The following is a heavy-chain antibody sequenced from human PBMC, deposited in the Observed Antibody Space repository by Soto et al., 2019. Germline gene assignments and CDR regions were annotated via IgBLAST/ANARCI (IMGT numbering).Heavy chain of an antibody. J-gene: IGHJ5*02. V-gene: IGHV4-39*01. D-gene: IGHD3-22*01. CDR3: ARGVFGLFRT. CDR1: GGSISSSSYY. Sequence: KSSETLSLTCTVSGGSISSSSYYWGWIRQPPGKGLEWIGSIYYSGSTYYNPSLKSRVTISVDTSKNQFSLKLSSVTAADTAVYYCARGVFGLFRTWGQGTLVTVSS. CDR2: IYYSGST.